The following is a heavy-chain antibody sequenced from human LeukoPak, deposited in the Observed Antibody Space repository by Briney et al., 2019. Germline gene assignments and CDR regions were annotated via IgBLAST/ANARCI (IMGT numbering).Heavy chain of an antibody. CDR2: ISSSSSYI. J-gene: IGHJ4*02. V-gene: IGHV3-21*01. CDR1: GFTFSSYS. Sequence: GGTLRLSCADSGFTFSSYSMNWVRQAPGKGLEWVSSISSSSSYIYYADSVKGRFTISRDNAKNSLYLQMNSLRAEDTAVYYCARARAVAGFDYWGQGTLVTVSS. D-gene: IGHD6-19*01. CDR3: ARARAVAGFDY.